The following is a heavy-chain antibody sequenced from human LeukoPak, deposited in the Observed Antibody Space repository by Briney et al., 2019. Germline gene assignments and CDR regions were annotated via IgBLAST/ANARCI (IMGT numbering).Heavy chain of an antibody. J-gene: IGHJ3*02. D-gene: IGHD3-9*01. V-gene: IGHV4-34*01. CDR1: GGSFSGYY. Sequence: SETLSHTCAVYGGSFSGYYWSWIRQPPGKGLEWIGEINHSGSTNYNPSLKSRVTISVDTSKNQFSLKLSSVTAADTAVYYCASSMVNYDILTGYYPNDAFDIWGQGTMVTVSS. CDR2: INHSGST. CDR3: ASSMVNYDILTGYYPNDAFDI.